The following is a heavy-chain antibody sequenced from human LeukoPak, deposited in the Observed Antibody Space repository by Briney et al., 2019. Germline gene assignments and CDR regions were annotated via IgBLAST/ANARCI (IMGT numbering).Heavy chain of an antibody. D-gene: IGHD4-23*01. J-gene: IGHJ4*02. Sequence: SETLSLTCTVSGGSISSYYWSWIRQPPGKGLEWIGYIYYSGSTNYNPSLKSRVTISVDTSKHQFSLKLSSVTAADTAVYYCARFRTTVVSDFDYWGQGTLVTVSS. CDR1: GGSISSYY. CDR2: IYYSGST. CDR3: ARFRTTVVSDFDY. V-gene: IGHV4-59*01.